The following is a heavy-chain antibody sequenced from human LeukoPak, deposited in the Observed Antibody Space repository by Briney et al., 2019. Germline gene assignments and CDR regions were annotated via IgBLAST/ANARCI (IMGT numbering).Heavy chain of an antibody. CDR3: ASRRNWNSLRTGYFDL. Sequence: GGSLRLSCAASGFTFSDYYMIWMRQAPGKGLEWVSYISSSGSTIYYADSVKGRFTTSRDNAKNSLYLQMNSLRAEDTAVYYCASRRNWNSLRTGYFDLWGRGTLVTVSS. J-gene: IGHJ2*01. V-gene: IGHV3-11*04. CDR2: ISSSGSTI. D-gene: IGHD1/OR15-1a*01. CDR1: GFTFSDYY.